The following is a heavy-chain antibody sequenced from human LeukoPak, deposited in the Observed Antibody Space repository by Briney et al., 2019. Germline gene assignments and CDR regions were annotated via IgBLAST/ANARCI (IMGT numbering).Heavy chain of an antibody. Sequence: PGRSLRLSCAASGLTVSSNYMSWVRQAPGKGLEWVSAIYSGGSTYYTDSVKGTNNNPSHKSKITLYLQMNSMQAEDTAVYYCARDGSVPGIDYGASYFDYCGQGTLVPVSS. D-gene: IGHD4-17*01. J-gene: IGHJ4*02. CDR2: IYSGGST. CDR1: GLTVSSNY. V-gene: IGHV3-53*01. CDR3: ARDGSVPGIDYGASYFDY.